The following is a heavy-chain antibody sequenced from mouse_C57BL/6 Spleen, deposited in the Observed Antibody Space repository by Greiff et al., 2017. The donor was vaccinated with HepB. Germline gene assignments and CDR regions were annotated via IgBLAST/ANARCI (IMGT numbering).Heavy chain of an antibody. Sequence: EVQLQESGPGLVKPSQSLSLTCSVTGYSITSGYYWNWIRQFPGNKLEWMGYISYDGSNNYNPSLKNRISITRDTSKNQFFLKLNSVTTEDTATYYCARGSLPGFAYWGQGTLVTVSA. D-gene: IGHD6-2*01. CDR3: ARGSLPGFAY. J-gene: IGHJ3*01. CDR1: GYSITSGYY. CDR2: ISYDGSN. V-gene: IGHV3-6*01.